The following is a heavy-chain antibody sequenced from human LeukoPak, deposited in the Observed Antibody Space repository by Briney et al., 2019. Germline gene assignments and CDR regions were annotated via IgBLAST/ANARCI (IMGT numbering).Heavy chain of an antibody. J-gene: IGHJ4*02. D-gene: IGHD6-6*01. CDR3: ARERPEDSSSSYVFDY. CDR2: INPNSGGT. Sequence: GASVKVSCKSSGYTFTGYYMHWVRQAPGQGLEWMGWINPNSGGTNYAQKFQGRVTMTRDTSISTAYMELSRLRSDDTPVYYCARERPEDSSSSYVFDYWGQGTLVTVSS. CDR1: GYTFTGYY. V-gene: IGHV1-2*02.